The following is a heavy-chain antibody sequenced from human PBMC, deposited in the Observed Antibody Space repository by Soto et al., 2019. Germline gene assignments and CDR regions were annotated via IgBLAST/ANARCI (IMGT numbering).Heavy chain of an antibody. Sequence: SVKVSCKASEGTFSSYTISWVRQAPGQELEWMRRIIPILGIANYAQKFQGRVTITADKSTSTAYMELSSLRSEDTAVYYCARDPYYYDSSGYYGPYVDYWGQGTLVTVSS. CDR1: EGTFSSYT. V-gene: IGHV1-69*04. J-gene: IGHJ4*02. D-gene: IGHD3-22*01. CDR2: IIPILGIA. CDR3: ARDPYYYDSSGYYGPYVDY.